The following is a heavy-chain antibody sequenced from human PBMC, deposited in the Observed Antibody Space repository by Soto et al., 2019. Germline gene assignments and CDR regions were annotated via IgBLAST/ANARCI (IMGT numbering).Heavy chain of an antibody. CDR1: GFAFSNFA. V-gene: IGHV3-23*01. D-gene: IGHD5-12*01. J-gene: IGHJ5*02. Sequence: PGGSLRLACAASGFAFSNFAMTWVRQAPGKGLEWVSTISGSGGYTYYGDSVKGRFTISRDDSKNTLYLQMNSLTSQDTAVYYCAKDPRIPEYGGSYSGYDPPSNWFDPWGQGTLVTVSS. CDR3: AKDPRIPEYGGSYSGYDPPSNWFDP. CDR2: ISGSGGYT.